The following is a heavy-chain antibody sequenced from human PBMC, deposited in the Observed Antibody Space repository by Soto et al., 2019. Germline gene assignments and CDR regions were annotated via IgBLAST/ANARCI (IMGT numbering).Heavy chain of an antibody. Sequence: QVQLQESGPGLVKPSENLSITCTVSGGSISRYYWSWIRQPRGKGLEWIGYIYYSGSTNYNPSLKSRVTISVDTSKNQFSLKLSSVTAADTAVYYCARENAVSGDWFDPWGQGTLVTVSS. CDR1: GGSISRYY. D-gene: IGHD2-8*01. CDR3: ARENAVSGDWFDP. J-gene: IGHJ5*02. V-gene: IGHV4-59*01. CDR2: IYYSGST.